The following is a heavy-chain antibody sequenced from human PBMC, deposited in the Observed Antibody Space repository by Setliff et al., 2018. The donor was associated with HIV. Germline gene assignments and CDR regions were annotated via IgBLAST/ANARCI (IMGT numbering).Heavy chain of an antibody. CDR3: ARGVRGYGEIRYFFYYYYMDV. CDR2: IYYSGST. CDR1: GGSISSYY. J-gene: IGHJ6*03. D-gene: IGHD3-9*01. V-gene: IGHV4-59*08. Sequence: SETLSLTCTVSGGSISSYYWSWIRQPPGKGLEWIGYIYYSGSTNYNPTLKSRVTISVDTSKNQFSLKLSSVTAADTAVYYCARGVRGYGEIRYFFYYYYMDVWGKGTTVTRLL.